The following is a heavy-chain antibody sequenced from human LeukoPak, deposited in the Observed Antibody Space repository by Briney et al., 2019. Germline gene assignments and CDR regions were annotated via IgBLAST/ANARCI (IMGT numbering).Heavy chain of an antibody. D-gene: IGHD3-22*01. CDR2: IKQDGSEK. J-gene: IGHJ4*02. CDR1: GFTFSSYW. CDR3: AAYDSSGYVDY. V-gene: IGHV3-7*01. Sequence: PGGSLRLPCAASGFTFSSYWMSWVRQVPGKGLEWVANIKQDGSEKYYVDSVKGRFTISRDNAKNSVSLQMTRLRADDTAVYYCAAYDSSGYVDYWGQGTLVTVSS.